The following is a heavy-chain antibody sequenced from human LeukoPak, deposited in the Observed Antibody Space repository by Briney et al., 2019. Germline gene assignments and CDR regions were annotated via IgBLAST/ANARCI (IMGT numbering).Heavy chain of an antibody. CDR1: GFTFSSYA. D-gene: IGHD6-13*01. J-gene: IGHJ5*02. V-gene: IGHV3-30*01. Sequence: PGGSLRLSCAASGFTFSSYAMHWVRQAPGKGLEWVAVISYDGSNKYYADSVKGRFTISRDNSKNTLYLQMNSLRAEDTAVYYCASLSALNWFDPWGQGTLVTVSS. CDR3: ASLSALNWFDP. CDR2: ISYDGSNK.